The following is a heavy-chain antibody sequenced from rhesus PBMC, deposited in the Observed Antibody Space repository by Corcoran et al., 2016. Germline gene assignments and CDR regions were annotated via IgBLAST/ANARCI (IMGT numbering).Heavy chain of an antibody. CDR1: GGSVNGYNW. CDR3: ARGSTVDS. Sequence: QVQLQESGPGLVKPSETLSLTCAVSGGSVNGYNWWSWIRQAPGKGLEWIGYVSGSGRINAYNPSLKSRVTISTDTSKNQFSLKLRSVTAADTAVYYCARGSTVDSWGQGVLVTVSS. V-gene: IGHV4-65*01. CDR2: VSGSGRIN. J-gene: IGHJ4*01.